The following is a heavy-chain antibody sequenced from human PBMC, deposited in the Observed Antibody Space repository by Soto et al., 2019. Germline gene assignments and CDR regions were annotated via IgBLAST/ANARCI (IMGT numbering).Heavy chain of an antibody. Sequence: GGSLRLSCAASGFTFSTYWMSWVRQAPGKGLEWVSAISGSGGSTYYADSVKGRFTISRDNSKNTLYLQMNSLRAEDTAVYYCAKNWEGPPHHWGQGTLVTVSS. D-gene: IGHD7-27*01. V-gene: IGHV3-23*01. CDR3: AKNWEGPPHH. CDR2: ISGSGGST. J-gene: IGHJ4*02. CDR1: GFTFSTYW.